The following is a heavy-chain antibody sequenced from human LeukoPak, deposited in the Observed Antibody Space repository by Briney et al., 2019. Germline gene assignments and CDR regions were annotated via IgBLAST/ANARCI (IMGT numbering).Heavy chain of an antibody. D-gene: IGHD5-12*01. CDR3: ARSGFSRGYSGYDPLGGYYYMDV. CDR1: GESLSGYY. Sequence: SETLSLTCAVYGESLSGYYWGWIRQPPGKGLEWVGSIYHSGRTYNNPSLKSRVNISVDTSKNQVSLILTSVTAADTAVYYCARSGFSRGYSGYDPLGGYYYMDVWGKGTTVTVSS. V-gene: IGHV4-38-2*01. CDR2: IYHSGRT. J-gene: IGHJ6*03.